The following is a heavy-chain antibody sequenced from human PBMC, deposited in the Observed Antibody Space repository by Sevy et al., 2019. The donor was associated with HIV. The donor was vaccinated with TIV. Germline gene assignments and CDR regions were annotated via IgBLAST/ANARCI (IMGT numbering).Heavy chain of an antibody. CDR1: GFTFNNYA. V-gene: IGHV3-23*01. CDR3: AKHYIHDIADGWYFDL. CDR2: ISGGGGGT. J-gene: IGHJ2*01. Sequence: GGSLRLSCAASGFTFNNYAMSWVRQAPGKGLEGKGLEWVSTISGGGGGTVYGKSLKGRFTISSDNSKNTLYLKVNSLRVEDTAGYYCAKHYIHDIADGWYFDLWGRGTLVTVSS. D-gene: IGHD6-13*01.